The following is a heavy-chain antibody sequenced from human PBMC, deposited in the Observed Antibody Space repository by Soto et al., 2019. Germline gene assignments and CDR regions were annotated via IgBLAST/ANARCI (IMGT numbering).Heavy chain of an antibody. CDR2: ISSSSSYI. V-gene: IGHV3-21*01. Sequence: VQLVESGGGVVQPGRSLRLSCAASGFTFGSYSMNWVRQAPGKGLEWVSSISSSSSYIYYADSVKGRFTISRDNAKNSLYLQMNSLRAEDTAVYYCARPLLIGTAAAGTYGYWGQGTLVTVSS. CDR1: GFTFGSYS. D-gene: IGHD6-13*01. CDR3: ARPLLIGTAAAGTYGY. J-gene: IGHJ4*02.